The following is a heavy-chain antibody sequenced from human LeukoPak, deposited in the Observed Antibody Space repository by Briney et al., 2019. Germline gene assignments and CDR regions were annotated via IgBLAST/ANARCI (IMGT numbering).Heavy chain of an antibody. D-gene: IGHD6-13*01. CDR2: INTDNGNT. J-gene: IGHJ4*02. CDR1: GYTFTRHG. V-gene: IGHV1-18*01. CDR3: ARDMYSSSCDY. Sequence: ASVKVSCKASGYTFTRHGITWVRQAPGQGLQWIGWINTDNGNTEYAQELQGRVTITTNTSTSTAYMELRSLRSDDTAVYYCARDMYSSSCDYWGQGTLVTVSS.